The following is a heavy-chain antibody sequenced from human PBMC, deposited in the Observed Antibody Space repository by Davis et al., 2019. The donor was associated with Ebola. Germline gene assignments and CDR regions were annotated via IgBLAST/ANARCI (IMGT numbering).Heavy chain of an antibody. CDR3: VRAYYGASY. Sequence: GGSLRLSYAASGFTFSSYSMNWVRQAPGKGLEWVSYISSSSSTIYYADSVKGRFTISRDNSKNTLYLQMSSLRAEDTAVYYCVRAYYGASYWGQGTLVTVSS. CDR1: GFTFSSYS. CDR2: ISSSSSTI. D-gene: IGHD4-17*01. J-gene: IGHJ4*02. V-gene: IGHV3-48*01.